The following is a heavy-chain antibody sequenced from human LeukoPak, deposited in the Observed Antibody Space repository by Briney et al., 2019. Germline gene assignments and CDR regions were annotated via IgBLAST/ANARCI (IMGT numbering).Heavy chain of an antibody. CDR2: IYYSEST. Sequence: SETLSLTCTVSGGSISSGDYYWSWIRQPPGKGLEWFGFIYYSESTYYNPSLKSRVTISVDTSKNQFSLKLSSVTAADTAVYYCARAPTYGSGSYAIDPWGQGTLVTVSS. CDR1: GGSISSGDYY. CDR3: ARAPTYGSGSYAIDP. V-gene: IGHV4-30-4*08. D-gene: IGHD3-10*01. J-gene: IGHJ5*02.